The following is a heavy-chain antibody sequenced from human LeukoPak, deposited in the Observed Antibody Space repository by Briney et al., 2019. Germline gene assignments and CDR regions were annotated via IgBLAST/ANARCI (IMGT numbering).Heavy chain of an antibody. D-gene: IGHD3-10*01. CDR1: GFTFSNAW. V-gene: IGHV3-15*01. CDR3: ARDDGSGPFDY. J-gene: IGHJ4*02. Sequence: GGSLRLSCAASGFTFSNAWMSWVRQAPGKGLEWVGRIKSKTDGGTTDYAAPVKGRFTISRDNAKNSLYLQMSSLRAEDTAVYYCARDDGSGPFDYWGQGTLVTVSS. CDR2: IKSKTDGGTT.